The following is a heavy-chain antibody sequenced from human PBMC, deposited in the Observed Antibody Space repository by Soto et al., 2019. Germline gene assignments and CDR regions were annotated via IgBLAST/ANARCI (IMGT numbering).Heavy chain of an antibody. J-gene: IGHJ5*02. D-gene: IGHD1-26*01. CDR1: GYTFTSYY. CDR2: FNPSGGGST. CDR3: ARQGIVHEHWFDP. Sequence: QVQLVQSGAEVKKPGVSVKVSCKASGYTFTSYYIHWIRQAPGQGLEWMGIFNPSGGGSTTYAQKFQGRLIMTTDTSTSTVYMEMSSLRSEDTAVYYCARQGIVHEHWFDPWGQGTLVTVSS. V-gene: IGHV1-46*01.